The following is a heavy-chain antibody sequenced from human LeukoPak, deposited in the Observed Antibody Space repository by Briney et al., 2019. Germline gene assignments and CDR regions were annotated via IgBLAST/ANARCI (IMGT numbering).Heavy chain of an antibody. CDR2: ISSSGSTI. Sequence: PGGSLRLSCAASGFTFSSYEMNWVRQAPGKGLEWVSYISSSGSTIYYADSVKGRFTISRDNAKNSLYLQMNSLRAEDTAVYYCARDPGEYSGYEPFDYWGQGTLVTVSS. CDR1: GFTFSSYE. CDR3: ARDPGEYSGYEPFDY. D-gene: IGHD5-12*01. J-gene: IGHJ4*02. V-gene: IGHV3-48*03.